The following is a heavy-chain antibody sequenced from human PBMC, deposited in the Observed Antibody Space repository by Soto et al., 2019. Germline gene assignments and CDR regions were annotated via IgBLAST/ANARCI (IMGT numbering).Heavy chain of an antibody. V-gene: IGHV4-4*07. J-gene: IGHJ5*02. D-gene: IGHD3-9*01. CDR3: ARDQSNYDILMSNWFDP. CDR2: IYTSGST. Sequence: PSEPLSLTCTVSGGSISSYYWSWIRQPAGKGLEWIGRIYTSGSTNYNPSLKSRVTMSVDTSKNQFSLKLSSVTAADTAVYYCARDQSNYDILMSNWFDPWGQGTLVTVSS. CDR1: GGSISSYY.